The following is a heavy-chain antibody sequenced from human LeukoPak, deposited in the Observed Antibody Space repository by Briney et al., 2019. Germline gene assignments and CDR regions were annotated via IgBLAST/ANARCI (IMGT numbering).Heavy chain of an antibody. J-gene: IGHJ6*02. CDR1: GYTFNSFG. Sequence: ASVKVSCKASGYTFNSFGISWVRQAPGQGLEWMGWISAYNGNTHYPEKLQGRLTMTTDTSTGTAYMELRSLRSDDTAIYYCARDTVTMVGSYYYGKDVWGQGTTVTVSS. V-gene: IGHV1-18*01. CDR3: ARDTVTMVGSYYYGKDV. D-gene: IGHD1-1*01. CDR2: ISAYNGNT.